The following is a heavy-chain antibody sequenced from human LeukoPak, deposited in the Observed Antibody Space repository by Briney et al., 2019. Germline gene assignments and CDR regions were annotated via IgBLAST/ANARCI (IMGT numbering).Heavy chain of an antibody. Sequence: ETGGSLRLSCAASGFTFSSYSMNWVRQAPGKGLEWVSSISSSSSYIYYADSVKGRFTISRDNAKNSLYLQMNSLRAEDTAVYYCARDSGSSSWYGGSFDYWGQGTLVTVSS. J-gene: IGHJ4*02. CDR3: ARDSGSSSWYGGSFDY. CDR2: ISSSSSYI. D-gene: IGHD6-13*01. V-gene: IGHV3-21*01. CDR1: GFTFSSYS.